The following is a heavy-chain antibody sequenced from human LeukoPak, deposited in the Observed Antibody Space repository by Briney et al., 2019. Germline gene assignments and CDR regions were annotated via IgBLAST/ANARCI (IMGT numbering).Heavy chain of an antibody. V-gene: IGHV3-21*01. CDR3: ARDLLFSEGSA. CDR1: GFTFSSYS. J-gene: IGHJ4*02. Sequence: GGSLRLSCAASGFTFSSYSMNWVRQAPGKGLEWVSSISSSSSYIYYADSVKGRFTISRDNAKNPLYLQMNSLRAEDTAVYYCARDLLFSEGSARGQGTLVTVSS. D-gene: IGHD3/OR15-3a*01. CDR2: ISSSSSYI.